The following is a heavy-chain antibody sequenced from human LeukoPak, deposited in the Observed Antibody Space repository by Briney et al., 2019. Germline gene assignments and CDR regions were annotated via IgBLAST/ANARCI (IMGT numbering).Heavy chain of an antibody. J-gene: IGHJ3*02. CDR2: IWFDGINK. CDR1: GXTFSNYG. V-gene: IGHV3-33*01. Sequence: GGSLRLSCAASGXTFSNYGMHWVRQAPGKGREGVAVIWFDGINKYYADSVKGRFTISRDNSKNTLFLQMNSLRAEDTAVYYCATGATSGSEAFDIWGQGTMVTVSS. CDR3: ATGATSGSEAFDI. D-gene: IGHD1-26*01.